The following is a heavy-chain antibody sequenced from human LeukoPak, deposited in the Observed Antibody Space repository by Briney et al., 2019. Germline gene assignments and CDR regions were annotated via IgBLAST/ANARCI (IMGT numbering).Heavy chain of an antibody. Sequence: SQTLSLTCTVSGGSISSGDYYWSWIRQPPGKGLEWIGYIYYSGSTYYNPSLKSRVTISVDTSKNQFSLKLSSVTAADTAVYYCARIEGGFGELYYYYGMDVWGQGTTVTVSS. V-gene: IGHV4-30-4*01. CDR2: IYYSGST. J-gene: IGHJ6*02. CDR1: GGSISSGDYY. CDR3: ARIEGGFGELYYYYGMDV. D-gene: IGHD3-10*01.